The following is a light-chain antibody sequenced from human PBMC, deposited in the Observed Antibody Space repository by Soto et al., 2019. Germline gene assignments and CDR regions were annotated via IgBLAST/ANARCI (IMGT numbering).Light chain of an antibody. CDR3: QQYDTYWT. J-gene: IGKJ1*01. V-gene: IGKV1-5*03. CDR2: KAS. CDR1: QSISNW. Sequence: DIQMTQSPSTLSASVGDRVTITCRASQSISNWLAWYQQKPGEAPKLLIYKASSLESGVPSRFPGSGSGTEFTLTISSLQPDDFATSYCQQYDTYWTFGQGTKVVIK.